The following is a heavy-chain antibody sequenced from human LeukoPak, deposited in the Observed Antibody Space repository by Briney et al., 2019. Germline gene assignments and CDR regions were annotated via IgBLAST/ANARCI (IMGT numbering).Heavy chain of an antibody. CDR2: INSDGSRT. CDR3: ARVSRKEYCSGGSCRGAFDI. Sequence: PGGSLRLSCAASGFTFSSYWMHWVRHAPGKGLVWVSRINSDGSRTNYADSVKGRFTISRDNAKNTLYLQMNSLRAEDTAVYYCARVSRKEYCSGGSCRGAFDIWGQGTMVTVSS. CDR1: GFTFSSYW. D-gene: IGHD2-15*01. J-gene: IGHJ3*02. V-gene: IGHV3-74*01.